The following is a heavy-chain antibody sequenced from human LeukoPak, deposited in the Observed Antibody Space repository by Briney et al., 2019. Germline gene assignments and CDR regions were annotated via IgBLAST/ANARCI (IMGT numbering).Heavy chain of an antibody. V-gene: IGHV3-49*04. CDR1: GFIFGDYA. J-gene: IGHJ4*02. Sequence: GSLRLSCTASGFIFGDYAVTWVRQAPGKGLEWVGFIRSKAYGGTTEYAASVKGRFTISRDDSKSIAYLQMNSLKPEDTAVYYCSRGLRGLDYWGQGTLVTVSS. CDR2: IRSKAYGGTT. D-gene: IGHD2-21*01. CDR3: SRGLRGLDY.